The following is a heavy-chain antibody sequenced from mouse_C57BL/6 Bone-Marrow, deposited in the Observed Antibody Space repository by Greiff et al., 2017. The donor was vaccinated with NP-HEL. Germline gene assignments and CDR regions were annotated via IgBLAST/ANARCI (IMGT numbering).Heavy chain of an antibody. J-gene: IGHJ3*01. CDR2: INSDGGST. CDR3: ARHMITTTSY. D-gene: IGHD2-4*01. CDR1: EYEFPSHD. V-gene: IGHV5-2*01. Sequence: EVKVVESGGGLVQPGESLKLSCESNEYEFPSHDMSWVRKTPGKRLELVAAINSDGGSTYYPDNMERQFIISRDNTNKTLYLQMSSLTSEDTALYYCARHMITTTSYWGQGTLVTVSA.